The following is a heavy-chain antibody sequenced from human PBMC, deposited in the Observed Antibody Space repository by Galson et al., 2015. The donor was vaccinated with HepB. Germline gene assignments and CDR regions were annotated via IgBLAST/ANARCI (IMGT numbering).Heavy chain of an antibody. J-gene: IGHJ4*02. CDR2: IIPIFGIA. CDR1: GGTFSRYA. Sequence: PVKVSCKASGGTFSRYAFSWVRQAPGQGLEWMGGIIPIFGIANYAQKFQGRVTVTADRSTSTAYMELSSLRYEDTALYYCARGGYSSNWDSYYFDYWGQGTLVTVSS. V-gene: IGHV1-69*10. CDR3: ARGGYSSNWDSYYFDY. D-gene: IGHD6-13*01.